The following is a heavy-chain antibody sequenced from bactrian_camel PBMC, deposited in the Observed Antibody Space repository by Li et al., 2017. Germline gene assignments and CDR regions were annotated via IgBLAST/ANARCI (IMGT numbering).Heavy chain of an antibody. CDR2: IYTNDGTT. CDR1: GDTYSRAC. J-gene: IGHJ4*01. Sequence: HVQLVESGGGSVQAGGSLRLSCAASGDTYSRACMAWFRQAPGKEREGVAAIYTNDGTTYYADSVKGRFTISQDNAKNTVYLQMNSLKPEDTAMYYCAADSKEIATPPYFLRLGPTWSSGTHNFWGKGTQVTVS. D-gene: IGHD1*01. V-gene: IGHV3S1*01. CDR3: AADSKEIATPPYFLRLGPTWSSGTHNF.